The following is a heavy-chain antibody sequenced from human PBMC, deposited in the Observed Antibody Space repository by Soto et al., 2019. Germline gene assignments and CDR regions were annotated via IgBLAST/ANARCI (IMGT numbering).Heavy chain of an antibody. J-gene: IGHJ6*03. CDR2: ISGSSGST. D-gene: IGHD5-12*01. CDR1: GFTFSSYA. CDR3: ARDLESGYSNYYYYMDV. Sequence: GGSLRLSCAASGFTFSSYAMSWVRQAPGKGLEWVSTISGSSGSTYYADSVKGRFTISRDNSKNTLYLQMNSLRAEDTAVYYCARDLESGYSNYYYYMDVWGKGTTVTVSS. V-gene: IGHV3-23*01.